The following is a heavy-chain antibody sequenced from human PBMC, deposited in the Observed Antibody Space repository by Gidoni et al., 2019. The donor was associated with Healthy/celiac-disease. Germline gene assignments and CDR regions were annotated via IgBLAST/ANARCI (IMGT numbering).Heavy chain of an antibody. Sequence: EVRLVEPGGGLVQPGGSPSLSCINSGFTFTDYDMQWVRKAPGKGLEYVSRISINGDSTYYANSVKGRFTIFRDNSKNTLYLQMSSLRADDMAVYYCVRDPSLEYGVRWGQGTLVTVSS. J-gene: IGHJ4*02. CDR2: ISINGDST. D-gene: IGHD3-10*01. CDR3: VRDPSLEYGVR. V-gene: IGHV3-64*01. CDR1: GFTFTDYD.